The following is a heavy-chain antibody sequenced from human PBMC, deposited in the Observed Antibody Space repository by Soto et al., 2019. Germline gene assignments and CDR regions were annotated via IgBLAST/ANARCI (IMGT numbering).Heavy chain of an antibody. Sequence: QLQLQESGPGLVKPSETLSLTCTVSGGSISSSSYYWGWIRQPPGKGLEWIGSIYYSGSTYYNPSLKSRDTMSVDTSKNQFSLKLSSVTAADTAVYYCATRGTDYSIIDYWGQGTLVTVSS. CDR1: GGSISSSSYY. CDR3: ATRGTDYSIIDY. V-gene: IGHV4-39*01. CDR2: IYYSGST. D-gene: IGHD3-10*01. J-gene: IGHJ4*02.